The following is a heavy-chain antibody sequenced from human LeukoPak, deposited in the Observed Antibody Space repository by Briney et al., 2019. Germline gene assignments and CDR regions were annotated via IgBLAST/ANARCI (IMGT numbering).Heavy chain of an antibody. CDR3: ARDEVGSSWNYFDY. J-gene: IGHJ4*02. Sequence: SETLSLTCTVSGGSISSYYWSWIRQPPGKGLEWIGYIYYSGSTNYNPSLKSRVTISVDTSKNQFSLKLSSVTAADTAVYYCARDEVGSSWNYFDYWGQGTLVTVSS. V-gene: IGHV4-59*01. CDR2: IYYSGST. CDR1: GGSISSYY. D-gene: IGHD6-13*01.